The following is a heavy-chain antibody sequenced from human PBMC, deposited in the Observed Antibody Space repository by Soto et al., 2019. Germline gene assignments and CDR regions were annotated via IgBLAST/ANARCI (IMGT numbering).Heavy chain of an antibody. CDR2: IAYDGSNR. D-gene: IGHD1-1*01. J-gene: IGHJ5*02. CDR1: GFSISRSA. V-gene: IGHV3-30*04. CDR3: ARDLQAGIDNVNWFAP. Sequence: QVQLVESGGGVVQPGRSLRLSCAASGFSISRSAMHWVRQAPGKGLEWVAVIAYDGSNRWYADSAMGRFTISRDNSKNRVYLQMSGLRGEDTSVYYCARDLQAGIDNVNWFAPWGQGTLVTVSS.